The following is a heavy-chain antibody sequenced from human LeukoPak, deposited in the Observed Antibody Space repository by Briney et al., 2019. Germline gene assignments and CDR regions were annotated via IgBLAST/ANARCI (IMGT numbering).Heavy chain of an antibody. D-gene: IGHD1-26*01. CDR1: GFTFRSYE. Sequence: PGGSLRLSCAASGFTFRSYEMNWVREAPGKGLEWVSYISSSGSTIYYADSVKGRFTISRDNAKNSLYLQMNSLRAEDTAVYYCARDSGSNYYYYMDGWGKGATVTVSS. V-gene: IGHV3-48*03. J-gene: IGHJ6*03. CDR3: ARDSGSNYYYYMDG. CDR2: ISSSGSTI.